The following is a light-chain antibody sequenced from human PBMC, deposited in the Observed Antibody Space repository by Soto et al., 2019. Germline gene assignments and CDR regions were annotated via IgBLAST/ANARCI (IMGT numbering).Light chain of an antibody. CDR2: WAS. Sequence: DIVMTQSPDSLAVSLGERATINCKSSQSVLYSSNNNNYIAWYQQKPGQPPKLIIYWASTRESGVPDRSSGSGSGTDFTLTISSLQAEDVAIYYCQQYYDTPSTFGQGTKVDIK. V-gene: IGKV4-1*01. CDR1: QSVLYSSNNNNY. J-gene: IGKJ1*01. CDR3: QQYYDTPST.